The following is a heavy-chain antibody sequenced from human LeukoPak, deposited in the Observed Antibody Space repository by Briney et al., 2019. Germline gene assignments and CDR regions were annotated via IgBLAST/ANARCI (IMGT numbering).Heavy chain of an antibody. CDR3: ARVPAYGSGRSVGY. CDR1: GFTFSSYS. V-gene: IGHV3-21*01. D-gene: IGHD2-2*01. CDR2: TSSSSSYI. J-gene: IGHJ4*02. Sequence: GGSLRLSCAASGFTFSSYSMNWVRQAPGKGLEWVSSTSSSSSYIYYADSVKGRFTISRDNAKNSLYLQMNSLRAEDTAVYYCARVPAYGSGRSVGYWGQGTLVTVSS.